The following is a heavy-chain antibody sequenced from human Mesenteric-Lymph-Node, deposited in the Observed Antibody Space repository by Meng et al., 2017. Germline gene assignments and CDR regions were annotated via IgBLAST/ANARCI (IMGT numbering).Heavy chain of an antibody. V-gene: IGHV3-30*01. CDR1: GFTFSSYA. CDR3: ARDRRKFLYYYYGMDV. J-gene: IGHJ6*02. CDR2: ISYDGSNK. Sequence: GGSLRLSCAASGFTFSSYAMHWVRQAPGKGLEWVAVISYDGSNKYYADSVKGRFTISRDNSKNTLYLQMNSLRAEDTAVYYCARDRRKFLYYYYGMDVWGQGTTVTVSS.